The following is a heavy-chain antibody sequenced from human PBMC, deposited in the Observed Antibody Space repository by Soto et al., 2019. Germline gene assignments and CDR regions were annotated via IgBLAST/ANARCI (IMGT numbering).Heavy chain of an antibody. Sequence: QVQLVESGGGVVQPGRSLRLSCAASGFTFSNYGMHWVRQAPGKGLEWVAVISYDGSNKYYADSVKGRFTISRDNSKNTLYLQMNSLRAEDTAVYYCANDLLRYFDWSPVGYWGQGTLVTVSS. J-gene: IGHJ4*02. CDR1: GFTFSNYG. V-gene: IGHV3-30*18. CDR3: ANDLLRYFDWSPVGY. D-gene: IGHD3-9*01. CDR2: ISYDGSNK.